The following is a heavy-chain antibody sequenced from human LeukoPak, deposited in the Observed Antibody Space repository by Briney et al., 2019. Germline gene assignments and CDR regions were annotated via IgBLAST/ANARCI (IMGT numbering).Heavy chain of an antibody. CDR1: GFTFSIYA. D-gene: IGHD3-22*01. CDR3: AKDRPDYYGSNGHYYRRDGDY. J-gene: IGHJ4*02. V-gene: IGHV3-23*01. CDR2: ITSSGDGT. Sequence: GGSLRLSCAASGFTFSIYAMSWVRQAPGKGLQWVSSITSSGDGTYYADSVKGRFTISRDNSENMLYLQMSSVRVEDTPVYFCAKDRPDYYGSNGHYYRRDGDYWGQGTLVSVSS.